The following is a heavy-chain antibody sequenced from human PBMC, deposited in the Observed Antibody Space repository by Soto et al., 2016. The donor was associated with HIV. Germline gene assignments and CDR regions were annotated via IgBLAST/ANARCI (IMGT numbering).Heavy chain of an antibody. J-gene: IGHJ3*02. D-gene: IGHD2-21*01. V-gene: IGHV3-21*01. Sequence: EVQLVESGGGLVKPGGSLGLSCAASGFTFSSYSMNWVRQAPGKGLEWVSSISSSSSYIYYADSVKGRFTISRDNAKNSLYLQMNSLRAEDTAVYYCARAGIVVVVGHAFDIWGQGTMVTVSS. CDR1: GFTFSSYS. CDR2: ISSSSSYI. CDR3: ARAGIVVVVGHAFDI.